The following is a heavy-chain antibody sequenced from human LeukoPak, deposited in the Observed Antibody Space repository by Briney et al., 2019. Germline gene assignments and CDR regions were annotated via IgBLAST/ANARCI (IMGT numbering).Heavy chain of an antibody. CDR3: ATEAHRGMAARPYWYFAL. CDR2: IYYSGST. D-gene: IGHD6-6*01. CDR1: GGSISSYY. Sequence: SETLSLTCTVSGGSISSYYWSWIRQPPGKGLEWIGYIYYSGSTNYNPSLKSRVTISVDTSKNQFSLKLSSVTAADTAVYYCATEAHRGMAARPYWYFALLGRGTLVTVSS. V-gene: IGHV4-59*08. J-gene: IGHJ2*01.